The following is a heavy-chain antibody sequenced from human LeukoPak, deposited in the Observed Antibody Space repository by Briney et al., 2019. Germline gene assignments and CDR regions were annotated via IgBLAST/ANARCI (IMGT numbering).Heavy chain of an antibody. CDR2: IYYSGST. CDR1: GGSNSSYY. J-gene: IGHJ4*02. V-gene: IGHV4-59*01. Sequence: PSETLSLTCTVSGGSNSSYYWSWIRQPPGKGLEWIGYIYYSGSTNYNPSLKSRVTISVDTSKNQFSLKLSSVTAADTAVYYCARDRGYGGNSIDYWGQGTLVTVSS. CDR3: ARDRGYGGNSIDY. D-gene: IGHD4-23*01.